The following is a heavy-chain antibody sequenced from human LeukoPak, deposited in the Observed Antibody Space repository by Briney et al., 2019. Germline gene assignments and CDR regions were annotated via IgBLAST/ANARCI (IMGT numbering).Heavy chain of an antibody. Sequence: GGSLRLSCAASGFTFSLYWMTWVRQSPGKGLEWVADINPDGSQKYSVDSVKGRFTISRDNAKNSLFLRMNSLRAEDTAVYYCERRMIRFWFDPWGQGTQVTVSS. CDR2: INPDGSQK. CDR3: ERRMIRFWFDP. D-gene: IGHD3-16*01. J-gene: IGHJ5*02. V-gene: IGHV3-7*01. CDR1: GFTFSLYW.